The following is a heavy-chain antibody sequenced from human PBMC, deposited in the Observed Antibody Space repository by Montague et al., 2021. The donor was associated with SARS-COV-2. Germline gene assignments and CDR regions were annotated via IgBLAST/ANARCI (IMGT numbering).Heavy chain of an antibody. Sequence: SETLSLTCAVYGVSFSDNYWSWIRKPPGKGLEWIGEINHRGTSNYNPSLESRVSISVDTSKNQFSLYLGSVTAADTAVYYCARGRQHFNMIVVVMTGGEYYFDYWGQGTLVTVSS. CDR1: GVSFSDNY. CDR2: INHRGTS. V-gene: IGHV4-34*01. J-gene: IGHJ4*02. D-gene: IGHD3-22*01. CDR3: ARGRQHFNMIVVVMTGGEYYFDY.